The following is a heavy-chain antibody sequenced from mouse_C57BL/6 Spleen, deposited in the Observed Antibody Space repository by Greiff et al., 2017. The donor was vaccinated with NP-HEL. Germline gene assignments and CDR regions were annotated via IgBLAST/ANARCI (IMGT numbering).Heavy chain of an antibody. CDR3: GRTTGTYYLDY. CDR1: GYAFSSSW. V-gene: IGHV1-82*01. Sequence: VQLQQSGPELVKPGASVKISCKASGYAFSSSWMNWVKQRPGEGLEWRGRIYPGDGGTNYNGKFKGKATLTADKSYSKAYMQLSSLTSEDSAIYFCGRTTGTYYLDYWGQGTTVTVSS. CDR2: IYPGDGGT. D-gene: IGHD4-1*01. J-gene: IGHJ2*01.